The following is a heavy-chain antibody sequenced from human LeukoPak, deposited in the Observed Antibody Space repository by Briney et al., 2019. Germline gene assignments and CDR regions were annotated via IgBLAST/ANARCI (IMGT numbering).Heavy chain of an antibody. V-gene: IGHV3-74*01. CDR1: GFTFSSYW. CDR3: ARDAVDTANAV. J-gene: IGHJ6*02. D-gene: IGHD5-18*01. Sequence: GGSLRLSCAASGFTFSSYWMHWVRQAPGKGLVWVSHINSDGSITSYADSVKGRFTISRDSAKNTLYLQMNSLRAEDTAVYYCARDAVDTANAVWGQGTTVTVSS. CDR2: INSDGSIT.